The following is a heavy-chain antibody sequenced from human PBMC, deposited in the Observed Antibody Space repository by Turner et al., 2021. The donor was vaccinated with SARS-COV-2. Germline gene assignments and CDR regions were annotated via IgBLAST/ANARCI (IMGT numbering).Heavy chain of an antibody. J-gene: IGHJ5*02. CDR3: LSVDYPRFNSDWGWFDP. Sequence: EVQFLESGGGLVEPGGSLRISCGASGITFSRYAMGWVRQAPGKGLEYVASISGNGVYTFYAGSVRGRFTIYRDNPKNTLYLEMNGLRPGYTAVYYCLSVDYPRFNSDWGWFDPWGQGTLVTVSS. CDR2: ISGNGVYT. D-gene: IGHD7-27*01. CDR1: GITFSRYA. V-gene: IGHV3-23*01.